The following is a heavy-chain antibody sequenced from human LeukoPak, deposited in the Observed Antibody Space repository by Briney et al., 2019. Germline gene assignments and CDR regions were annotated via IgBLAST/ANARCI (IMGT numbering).Heavy chain of an antibody. CDR1: GFSFIIYA. CDR2: ILYDGSIQ. V-gene: IGHV3-30*04. J-gene: IGHJ4*02. CDR3: ARGAILGAFNLMDY. D-gene: IGHD1-26*01. Sequence: GGSLRLSCAASGFSFIIYAMHWVRQAPGKGLDWVAVILYDGSIQNTADSVRGRFIISIDNSKNTVFLQMSSLTTDDTAVYYCARGAILGAFNLMDYWGRGTLVTVSS.